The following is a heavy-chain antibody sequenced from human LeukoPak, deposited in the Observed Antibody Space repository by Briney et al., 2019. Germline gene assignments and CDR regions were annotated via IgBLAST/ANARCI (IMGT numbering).Heavy chain of an antibody. D-gene: IGHD5/OR15-5a*01. Sequence: SETLSLTYTVSGGSISNYYWSWIRQPPGKEVEWIGFISYSGTTHYNPSLKSRVTMSVATSNNQFSLRLSSVTAADTAIYYCARHSVASPHYFDYWGQGALVTVSS. J-gene: IGHJ4*02. CDR2: ISYSGTT. CDR3: ARHSVASPHYFDY. V-gene: IGHV4-59*08. CDR1: GGSISNYY.